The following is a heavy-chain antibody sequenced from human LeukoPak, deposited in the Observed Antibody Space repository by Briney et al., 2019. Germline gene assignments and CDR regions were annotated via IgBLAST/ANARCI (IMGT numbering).Heavy chain of an antibody. CDR2: IDYSGST. J-gene: IGHJ4*02. Sequence: SQTLSLTCTVSGGSISSSSYCWGWLRQPPWKGLQWIGSIDYSGSTYYNPSLKSRVTISVDTSKNQFSLKLSSVTAADTAVYYCARDGYMKASSFDYWGQGTLVTVSS. CDR1: GGSISSSSYC. V-gene: IGHV4-39*07. D-gene: IGHD5-24*01. CDR3: ARDGYMKASSFDY.